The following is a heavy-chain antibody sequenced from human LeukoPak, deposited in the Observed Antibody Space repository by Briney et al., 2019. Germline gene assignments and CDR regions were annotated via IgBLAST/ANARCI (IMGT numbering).Heavy chain of an antibody. J-gene: IGHJ4*02. Sequence: PGGSLRLSCAASGFTFSSYAMSWVRQAPGKGLEWASAISGSGGSTYYADSVKGRFTISRDNSKNTLYLQMNSLRAEDTAVYYCAKARDYGGKVYYFDYWGQGTLVTVSS. CDR3: AKARDYGGKVYYFDY. D-gene: IGHD4-23*01. V-gene: IGHV3-23*01. CDR1: GFTFSSYA. CDR2: ISGSGGST.